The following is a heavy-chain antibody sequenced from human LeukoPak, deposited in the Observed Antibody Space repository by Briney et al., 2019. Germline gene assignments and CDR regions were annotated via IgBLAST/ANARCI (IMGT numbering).Heavy chain of an antibody. CDR2: IKQDGSEK. Sequence: GRSLRPSCAPAGLTFSTYWMSCVRQAPGKGLEWVANIKQDGSEKYYVDSVKGQFTISRDNAKNSLYLQMNSLRAEDTAVYYCARSQTTTVAGTWDYWGQGTLVTVSS. CDR3: ARSQTTTVAGTWDY. V-gene: IGHV3-7*01. J-gene: IGHJ4*02. CDR1: GLTFSTYW. D-gene: IGHD6-19*01.